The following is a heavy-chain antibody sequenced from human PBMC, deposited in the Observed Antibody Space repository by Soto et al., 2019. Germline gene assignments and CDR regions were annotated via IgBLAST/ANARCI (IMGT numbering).Heavy chain of an antibody. J-gene: IGHJ5*02. D-gene: IGHD2-15*01. CDR2: ISGSGGST. CDR3: AKGSRKGYCSGGSCHNWCDP. CDR1: GFTFSSYA. Sequence: EVQLLESGGGLVQPGGSLRLSCAASGFTFSSYAMSWVRQAPGKGLEWVSAISGSGGSTYYADSVKGRFTISRDNSKNTLYLQMISLRAEDTAVYYCAKGSRKGYCSGGSCHNWCDPWGQGTLVTVSS. V-gene: IGHV3-23*01.